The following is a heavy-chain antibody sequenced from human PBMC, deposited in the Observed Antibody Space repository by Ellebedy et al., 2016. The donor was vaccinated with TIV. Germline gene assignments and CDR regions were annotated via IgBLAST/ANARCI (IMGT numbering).Heavy chain of an antibody. J-gene: IGHJ4*02. CDR1: GFTVNDNY. CDR3: ARDRPRAVAGTH. CDR2: IYTGGAT. V-gene: IGHV3-53*01. D-gene: IGHD6-19*01. Sequence: GESLKISCLVSGFTVNDNYMSWVRQTPGKGLDWVSVIYTGGATYYANSVKGRFTISGDSSKNTLFLQMRDLRVEDTAIYYCARDRPRAVAGTHWGQGTLVTVSS.